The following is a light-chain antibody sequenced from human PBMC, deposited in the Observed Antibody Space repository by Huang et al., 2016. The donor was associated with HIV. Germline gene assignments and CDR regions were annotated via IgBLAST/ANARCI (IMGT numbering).Light chain of an antibody. CDR1: QDIRSS. J-gene: IGKJ5*01. CDR2: AAS. Sequence: DIQMTQSPSSLSASVGDRVTITCRASQDIRSSLAWYQQKPRKAPKLLLVAASRLESGVPFRFSGSGSGTDYTLTISSLQPEDFATYYCQQYYTTPRDTFGQGTRLAIK. V-gene: IGKV1-NL1*01. CDR3: QQYYTTPRDT.